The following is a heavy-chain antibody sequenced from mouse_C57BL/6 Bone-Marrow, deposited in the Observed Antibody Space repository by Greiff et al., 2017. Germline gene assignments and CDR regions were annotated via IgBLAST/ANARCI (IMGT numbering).Heavy chain of an antibody. CDR1: GYTFTSYG. CDR3: ARERTMVTTGCHYFDY. D-gene: IGHD2-2*01. J-gene: IGHJ2*01. V-gene: IGHV1-81*01. CDR2: IYPRSGNT. Sequence: QVQLQQSGAELARPGASVKLSCKASGYTFTSYGISWVKQRNGQGLEWIGEIYPRSGNTYYNEKFKGKATLTADKSSSTAYMELRSLTSEDSAVYFCARERTMVTTGCHYFDYWGQGTTLTVSS.